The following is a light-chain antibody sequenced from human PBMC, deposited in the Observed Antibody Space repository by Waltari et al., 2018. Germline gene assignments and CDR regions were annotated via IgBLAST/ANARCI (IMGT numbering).Light chain of an antibody. CDR2: DVT. CDR3: CSYAGSYTLV. Sequence: QSALTQPRSVSESPGQSVTISCTGTSNDVGAYNYVSWYQHHPGKAPKLMIYDVTKRPSGVPDRFSGSKSGDTASLTISGLQAEDEADYYCCSYAGSYTLVFGGGTKLTVL. CDR1: SNDVGAYNY. J-gene: IGLJ3*02. V-gene: IGLV2-11*01.